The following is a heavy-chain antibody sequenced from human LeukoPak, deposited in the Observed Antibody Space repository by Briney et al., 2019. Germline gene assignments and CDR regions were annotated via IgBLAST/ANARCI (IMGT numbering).Heavy chain of an antibody. J-gene: IGHJ4*02. CDR2: INPNSGGT. V-gene: IGHV1-2*06. CDR1: GYTFTGYY. D-gene: IGHD3-3*01. CDR3: ARDSGVDFWSGYIEDY. Sequence: ASVKVSCKASGYTFTGYYMHWVRQAPGQGLEWMGRINPNSGGTNYAQKFQGRVTMTRDTSTSTVYMELSSLRSEDTAVYYCARDSGVDFWSGYIEDYWGQGTLVTVSS.